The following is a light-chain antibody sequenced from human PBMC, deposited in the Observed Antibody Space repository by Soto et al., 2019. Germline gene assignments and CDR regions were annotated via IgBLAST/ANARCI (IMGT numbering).Light chain of an antibody. J-gene: IGKJ1*01. Sequence: DIQMTQSPSVMSASVGDRVTIICRASQGISNSVAWFQQKPGKVTKRLIYAASSLQSGVPSRFSGSGSGTEFTLTITSLQSEDFAVYYCQQYNDWPRTFGQGTKVDIK. CDR2: AAS. CDR3: QQYNDWPRT. CDR1: QGISNS. V-gene: IGKV1-17*03.